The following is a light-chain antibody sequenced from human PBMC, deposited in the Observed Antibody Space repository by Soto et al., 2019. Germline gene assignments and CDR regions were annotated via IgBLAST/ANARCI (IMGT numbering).Light chain of an antibody. Sequence: QSALTQPASVSGSPGQSITISCTGTSSDVASYNLVSWYQRHPDKAPKLMIYEGSKRPSGVSNRFSGSKSGNTASLTISGLQAEDEADYHCSSYAGSTTWVVFGGGTKVTVL. CDR2: EGS. J-gene: IGLJ2*01. CDR1: SSDVASYNL. CDR3: SSYAGSTTWVV. V-gene: IGLV2-23*01.